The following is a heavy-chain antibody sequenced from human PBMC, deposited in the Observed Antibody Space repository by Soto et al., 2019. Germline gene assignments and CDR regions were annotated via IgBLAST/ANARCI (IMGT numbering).Heavy chain of an antibody. Sequence: PGGSLRLSCAASGFTFSSYSMNWVRQAPGKGLEWVSFINSSSSYIFYADSVKGRFTISRDNAKNSLFLQMNSLRAEDTAVYYCAREIVGGRSPPTWVLDYYMDVWGKGTTVTVSS. J-gene: IGHJ6*03. V-gene: IGHV3-21*01. CDR2: INSSSSYI. CDR3: AREIVGGRSPPTWVLDYYMDV. CDR1: GFTFSSYS. D-gene: IGHD2-15*01.